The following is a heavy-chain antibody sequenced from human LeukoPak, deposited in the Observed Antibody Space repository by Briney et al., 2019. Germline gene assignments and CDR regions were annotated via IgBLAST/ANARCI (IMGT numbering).Heavy chain of an antibody. CDR3: ARDLSSYYGSGSYSY. Sequence: GGSLRLSCAASGFTFSSYSMNWVRQAPEKGLEWVSSISSSSSYIYYADSVKGRFTISRDNAKNSLYLQMNSLRAEDTAVYYCARDLSSYYGSGSYSYWGQGTLVTVSS. V-gene: IGHV3-21*01. CDR1: GFTFSSYS. CDR2: ISSSSSYI. D-gene: IGHD3-10*01. J-gene: IGHJ4*02.